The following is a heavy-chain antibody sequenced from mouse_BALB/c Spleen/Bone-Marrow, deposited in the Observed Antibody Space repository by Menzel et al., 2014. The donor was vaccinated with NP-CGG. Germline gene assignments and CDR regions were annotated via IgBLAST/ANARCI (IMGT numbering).Heavy chain of an antibody. CDR1: GYTFTSYW. V-gene: IGHV1-87*01. CDR2: IYPGDGDT. J-gene: IGHJ4*01. Sequence: LQESGAELARPGASVKLSCKASGYTFTSYWMQWVKQRPRQGLQWIGAIYPGDGDTRYTQKFRGKATLTADKSSNTAYMQLSSLTSEDSAVYFCASPYGNYDAMDYWGQGTSVTVSS. D-gene: IGHD2-1*01. CDR3: ASPYGNYDAMDY.